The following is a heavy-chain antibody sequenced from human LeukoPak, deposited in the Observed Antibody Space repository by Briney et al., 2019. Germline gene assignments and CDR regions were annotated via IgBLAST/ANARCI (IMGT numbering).Heavy chain of an antibody. CDR2: IIPILGIA. Sequence: ASVKVSCKASGGTFSSYAVSWVRQAPGHGLEWMGGIIPILGIANYAQKFQGRVTITADKSTSTAYMELSSLRSEDTAVYYCARTYYYDSSGYYTDYWGQGTLVTVSS. CDR1: GGTFSSYA. D-gene: IGHD3-22*01. V-gene: IGHV1-69*10. J-gene: IGHJ4*02. CDR3: ARTYYYDSSGYYTDY.